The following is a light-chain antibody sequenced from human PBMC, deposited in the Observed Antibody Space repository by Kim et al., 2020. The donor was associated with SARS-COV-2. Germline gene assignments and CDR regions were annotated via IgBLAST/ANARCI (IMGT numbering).Light chain of an antibody. CDR1: SGSIASNY. J-gene: IGLJ2*01. Sequence: GNTVSIACYRSSGSIASNYVQWYQQRPGSAPTTLIYEDNQRPSGVPDRFSGSIDSSSNSASLTISGLKTEDEADYYCQSYDSSNQVFGGGTQLTVL. CDR2: EDN. V-gene: IGLV6-57*03. CDR3: QSYDSSNQV.